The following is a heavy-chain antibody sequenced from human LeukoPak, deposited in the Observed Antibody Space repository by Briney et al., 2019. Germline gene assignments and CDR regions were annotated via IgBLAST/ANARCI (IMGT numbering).Heavy chain of an antibody. CDR2: ISGSGANT. CDR3: AKKTAGPHPFDS. J-gene: IGHJ5*01. Sequence: GGSLRLSCAASGFAFVTFNTYAMNWVRQAPGKGLEWVSAISGSGANTYYADSVKGRFTISRDNPQNTLYLQMTSLRADDTAVYYCAKKTAGPHPFDSWGPGTMVTVSP. V-gene: IGHV3-23*01. D-gene: IGHD6-13*01. CDR1: GFAFVTFNTYA.